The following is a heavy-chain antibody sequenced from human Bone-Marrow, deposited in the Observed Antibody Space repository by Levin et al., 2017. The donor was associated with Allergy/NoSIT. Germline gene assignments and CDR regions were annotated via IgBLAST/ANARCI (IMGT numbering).Heavy chain of an antibody. CDR1: GFTFSSYS. J-gene: IGHJ4*02. Sequence: GGSLRLSCAASGFTFSSYSMNWVRQAPGKGLEWVSSISSGKNYIYYIDSVKGRYTISRDNTFNSLYLEMNSLRAEDTGVYYCVRVGCSSTRCFDSWGQGTLVTVSS. D-gene: IGHD2-2*01. CDR3: VRVGCSSTRCFDS. V-gene: IGHV3-21*01. CDR2: ISSGKNYI.